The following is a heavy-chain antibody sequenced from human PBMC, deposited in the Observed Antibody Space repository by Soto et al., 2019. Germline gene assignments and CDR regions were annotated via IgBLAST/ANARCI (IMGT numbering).Heavy chain of an antibody. Sequence: ASETLSLTCTISGGSISNYYWTWIRQTPGKGLEWIGYVYFSGNTHYNPSLKSRVSISVDMSKNQFSLELRSVTAADTAMYYCAREVDTAAGGLGFYDAFDIWGPGTKVTVSS. CDR1: GGSISNYY. CDR3: AREVDTAAGGLGFYDAFDI. D-gene: IGHD5-18*01. J-gene: IGHJ3*02. CDR2: VYFSGNT. V-gene: IGHV4-59*01.